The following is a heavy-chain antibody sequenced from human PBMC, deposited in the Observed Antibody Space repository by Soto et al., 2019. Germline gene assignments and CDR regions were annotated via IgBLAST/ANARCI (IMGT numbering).Heavy chain of an antibody. CDR1: GGTFSSYT. CDR3: ASLGAAGADIKSYGMDV. Sequence: QVQLVQSGAEVKKPGSSVKVSCKASGGTFSSYTISWVRQAPGQGLEWMGRIIPILGIANYAQKFQGRVTITADKSASTAYMELSSLRSEDTAVYYCASLGAAGADIKSYGMDVWGQGTTVTVSS. CDR2: IIPILGIA. D-gene: IGHD6-13*01. J-gene: IGHJ6*02. V-gene: IGHV1-69*02.